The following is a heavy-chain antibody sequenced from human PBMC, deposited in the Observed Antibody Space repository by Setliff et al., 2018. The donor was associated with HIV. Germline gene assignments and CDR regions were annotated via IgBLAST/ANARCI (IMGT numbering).Heavy chain of an antibody. V-gene: IGHV4-61*01. CDR2: IYYSGST. CDR1: GGSISSGSYY. CDR3: ARDGDYNYYGMDV. D-gene: IGHD4-17*01. Sequence: SETLSLTCTVSGGSISSGSYYWSWIRQPPGKGLEWIGYIYYSGSTNYNPSLKSRVTISVDTHKNQFSLKLSSVTAADTAVYYCARDGDYNYYGMDVWGQGTTVTVSS. J-gene: IGHJ6*02.